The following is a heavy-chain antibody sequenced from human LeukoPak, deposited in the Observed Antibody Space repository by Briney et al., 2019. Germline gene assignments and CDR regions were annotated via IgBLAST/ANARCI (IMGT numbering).Heavy chain of an antibody. D-gene: IGHD2-2*01. V-gene: IGHV3-30*02. J-gene: IGHJ4*02. CDR3: AKARLWYQLLLDY. CDR2: IRYDGSNK. CDR1: GLTFSSYG. Sequence: GGSLRLSCAASGLTFSSYGMHWVRQAPGKGLEWVAFIRYDGSNKYYADSVKGRFTISRDNSKNTLYLQMNSLRAEDTAVYYCAKARLWYQLLLDYWGQGTLVTVSS.